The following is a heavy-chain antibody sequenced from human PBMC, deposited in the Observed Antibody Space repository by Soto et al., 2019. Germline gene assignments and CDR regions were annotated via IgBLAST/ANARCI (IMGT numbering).Heavy chain of an antibody. Sequence: SETLSLTCTVSGGSVSSGNYYWSWIRQPPGKGLEWIGYFYYTGGTNYNPSLKSRVTISIDASKNQFSLRLSSVTAADTAVYYCARSMHYSDGSNYSPFDYWGQGTTVTVSS. D-gene: IGHD3-22*01. CDR1: GGSVSSGNYY. V-gene: IGHV4-61*01. CDR3: ARSMHYSDGSNYSPFDY. CDR2: FYYTGGT. J-gene: IGHJ4*03.